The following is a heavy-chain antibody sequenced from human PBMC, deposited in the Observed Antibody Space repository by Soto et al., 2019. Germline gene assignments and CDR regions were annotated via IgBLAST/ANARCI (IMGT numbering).Heavy chain of an antibody. CDR3: AFTLSANYYYGMDV. D-gene: IGHD3-16*01. V-gene: IGHV1-69*12. CDR1: GGTFSSYA. CDR2: IIPIFGTP. Sequence: QVQLVQSGAEVKKPGSSVKVSCKASGGTFSSYAISWVRQAPGQGLELMGGIIPIFGTPDYAQKFQGRVTITADESTSTAYMELSSLRSEDTAVYYCAFTLSANYYYGMDVWGQGTTVTVSS. J-gene: IGHJ6*02.